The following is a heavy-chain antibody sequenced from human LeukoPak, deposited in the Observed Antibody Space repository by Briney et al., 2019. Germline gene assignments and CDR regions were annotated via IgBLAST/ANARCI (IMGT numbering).Heavy chain of an antibody. J-gene: IGHJ3*02. CDR3: ARGGLWFGETPGAFDI. D-gene: IGHD3-10*01. Sequence: GASVKVSCKASGYTFTSYYMHWVRQAPGQGLEWMGIINPSGGSTSYAQRFQGRVTMTRDMSTSTVYMELSSLRSEDTAVYYCARGGLWFGETPGAFDIWGQGTMVTVSS. CDR1: GYTFTSYY. CDR2: INPSGGST. V-gene: IGHV1-46*01.